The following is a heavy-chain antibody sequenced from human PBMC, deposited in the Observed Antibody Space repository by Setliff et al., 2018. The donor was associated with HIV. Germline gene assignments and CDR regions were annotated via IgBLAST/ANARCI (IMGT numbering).Heavy chain of an antibody. J-gene: IGHJ5*02. D-gene: IGHD3-3*01. CDR3: ARAKTIGVSAVFFDP. Sequence: SETLSLTCTVSGGSMNSDSYSWTWLRQPAGKGPELIGHIYVGGSVIYNPSLASRVTISMVPSKNQFSLDLSSVTAADTAKYYCARAKTIGVSAVFFDPWGQGKPVTVSS. CDR1: GGSMNSDSYS. V-gene: IGHV4-61*09. CDR2: IYVGGSV.